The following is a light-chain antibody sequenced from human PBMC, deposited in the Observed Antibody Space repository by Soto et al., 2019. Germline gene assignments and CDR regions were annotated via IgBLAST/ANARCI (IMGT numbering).Light chain of an antibody. J-gene: IGKJ2*01. Sequence: DIQMTQSPSSLSASVGDRVTITCRASQSISSYLNWYQQKPGKAPKLLIYDASSLESGVPSRFSGSGSGTDFTLTISSLHAEDVANYYCQQSYSTRYTFGQGTKLEIK. CDR3: QQSYSTRYT. CDR2: DAS. V-gene: IGKV1-39*01. CDR1: QSISSY.